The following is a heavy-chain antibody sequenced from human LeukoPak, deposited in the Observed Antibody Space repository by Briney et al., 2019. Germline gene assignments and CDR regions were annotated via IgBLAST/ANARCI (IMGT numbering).Heavy chain of an antibody. CDR1: GFTFRSYG. CDR3: AKEGHDSSGFLDY. Sequence: GGSLRLSCVASGFTFRSYGMHWVRQAPGKGLEWVAVISYDGSNKYYADSVKGRFTISRDNSKNTLYLQMNSLRAEDTAVYYCAKEGHDSSGFLDYWGQGTLVTVSS. CDR2: ISYDGSNK. D-gene: IGHD3-22*01. V-gene: IGHV3-30*18. J-gene: IGHJ4*02.